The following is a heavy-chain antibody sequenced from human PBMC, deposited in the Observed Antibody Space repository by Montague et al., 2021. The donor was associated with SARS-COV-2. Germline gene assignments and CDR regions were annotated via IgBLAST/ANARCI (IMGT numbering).Heavy chain of an antibody. Sequence: SETLSLTCSVSGDSITKGYWYWVRQPPGKGLGWIGHILYGGTTDYNPSLTGRVDISAATSKNQFSLKLTSVTAADTATYYCTKEGYGSGTYGGFDPWSHGTLVTVSS. D-gene: IGHD3-10*01. J-gene: IGHJ5*02. CDR1: GDSITKGY. CDR3: TKEGYGSGTYGGFDP. V-gene: IGHV4-59*01. CDR2: ILYGGTT.